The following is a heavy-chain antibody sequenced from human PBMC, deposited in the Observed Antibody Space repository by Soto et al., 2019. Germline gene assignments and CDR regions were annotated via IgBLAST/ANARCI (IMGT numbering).Heavy chain of an antibody. J-gene: IGHJ4*02. D-gene: IGHD5-12*01. Sequence: QVQLVESGGGVVQPGTSLRLSCAASGFTFSRYTMHWVRQATGKGLEWVALISSDGNNEYYADSVKGRFTISRDNSKNTLSLQLNSLRAEDAAVYYCARRAPYGYSDYWGQGTLVTVSS. CDR2: ISSDGNNE. CDR3: ARRAPYGYSDY. CDR1: GFTFSRYT. V-gene: IGHV3-30-3*01.